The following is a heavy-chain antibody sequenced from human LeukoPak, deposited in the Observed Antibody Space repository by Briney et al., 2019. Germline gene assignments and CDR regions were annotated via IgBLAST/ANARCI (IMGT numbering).Heavy chain of an antibody. CDR2: ITDGGSYI. J-gene: IGHJ4*02. Sequence: GGSLRLSCAASGFIFSTYSMDWVRQAPGKGLEWVSSITDGGSYIYYADSVKGRFTISRENAKNSLYLQMNSLRAEDTAVYFCAKEYNGYNGVFDYWGQGTLVTVSS. CDR3: AKEYNGYNGVFDY. D-gene: IGHD5-24*01. V-gene: IGHV3-21*01. CDR1: GFIFSTYS.